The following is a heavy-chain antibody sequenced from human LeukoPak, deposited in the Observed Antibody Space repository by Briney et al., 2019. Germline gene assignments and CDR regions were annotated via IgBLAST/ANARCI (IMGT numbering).Heavy chain of an antibody. D-gene: IGHD6-19*01. Sequence: SETLSLTCTVSGGSIRSYYWSWIRQPPGKGLEWIGRIYTSGSTNYNPSLKSLVTMSVDTSKNQFSLKLSSVTAADTAVYYCARAQEEQWRCHWFDPWGQGTLVTVSS. J-gene: IGHJ5*02. CDR2: IYTSGST. CDR3: ARAQEEQWRCHWFDP. CDR1: GGSIRSYY. V-gene: IGHV4-4*07.